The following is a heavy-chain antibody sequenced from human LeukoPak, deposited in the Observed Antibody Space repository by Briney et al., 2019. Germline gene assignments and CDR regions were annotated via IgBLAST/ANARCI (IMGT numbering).Heavy chain of an antibody. CDR2: TYYRSKWYN. CDR3: ARGTATASYPINWFDP. CDR1: GDSVSSSSAA. V-gene: IGHV6-1*01. D-gene: IGHD1-14*01. Sequence: SQTLSLTCAISGDSVSSSSAAWNWIRQSPSRGLEWLGRTYYRSKWYNDYAISVKSRITINPDTSKNQFSLHLNSVTPGDTAVYYCARGTATASYPINWFDPWGQGILVTVSS. J-gene: IGHJ5*02.